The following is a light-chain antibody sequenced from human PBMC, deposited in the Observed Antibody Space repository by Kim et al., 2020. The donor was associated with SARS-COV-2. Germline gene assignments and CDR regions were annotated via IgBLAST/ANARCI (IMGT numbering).Light chain of an antibody. CDR3: QQYGSSRWT. J-gene: IGKJ1*01. V-gene: IGKV3-20*01. CDR1: QSFSSSH. Sequence: SPGVRSAPSCSASQSFSSSHLVGYQQKPGHSPRLLMYGASSRATGIPDRFSGSGSGTDFTLTISRLEPEDFAVYHCQQYGSSRWTFGQGTKVDIK. CDR2: GAS.